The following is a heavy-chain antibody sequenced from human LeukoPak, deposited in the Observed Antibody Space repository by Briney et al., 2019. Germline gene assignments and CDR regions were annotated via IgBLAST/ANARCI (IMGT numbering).Heavy chain of an antibody. CDR2: ISSSSSYI. J-gene: IGHJ4*02. CDR3: AKSTVVTPGPPDY. CDR1: GFTFSSYS. D-gene: IGHD4-23*01. V-gene: IGHV3-21*01. Sequence: GGSLRLSCAASGFTFSSYSMNWVRQAPGKGLEWVSSISSSSSYIYYADSVKGRFAISRDNAKNSLYLQMNSLRAEDTAVYYCAKSTVVTPGPPDYWGRGTLVTVSS.